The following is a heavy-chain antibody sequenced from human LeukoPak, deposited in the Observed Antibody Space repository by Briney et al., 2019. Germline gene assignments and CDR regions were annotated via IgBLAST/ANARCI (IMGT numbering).Heavy chain of an antibody. CDR1: GYTFTGYY. J-gene: IGHJ5*02. V-gene: IGHV1-2*04. CDR3: ARDRRIPRESSNWFDP. CDR2: INPNSGGT. D-gene: IGHD2-2*02. Sequence: EASVKVSCKASGYTFTGYYMHWVRQAPGQGLEWMGRINPNSGGTNYAQKFQGWVTMTRDTSISTAYMELSRLRSDDTAVYYCARDRRIPRESSNWFDPWGQGTLVTVSS.